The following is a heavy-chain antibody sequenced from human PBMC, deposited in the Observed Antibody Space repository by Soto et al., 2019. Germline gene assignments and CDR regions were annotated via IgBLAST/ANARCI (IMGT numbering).Heavy chain of an antibody. Sequence: ASVKVSGKASGYTFTSYDINWVRQATGQGLEWMGWMNPNSGNTGYAQKFQGRVTMTRNTSISTAYMELSSLRSEDTAVYYCARGSSSSGDAFDIWGQGTMVTVSS. CDR3: ARGSSSSGDAFDI. V-gene: IGHV1-8*01. CDR2: MNPNSGNT. J-gene: IGHJ3*02. D-gene: IGHD6-6*01. CDR1: GYTFTSYD.